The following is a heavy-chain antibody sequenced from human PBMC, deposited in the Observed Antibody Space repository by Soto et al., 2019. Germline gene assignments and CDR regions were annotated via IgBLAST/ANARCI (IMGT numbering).Heavy chain of an antibody. D-gene: IGHD3-22*01. CDR2: LYYTGNT. CDR1: GDSISSYY. CDR3: ARHGYYYDRAFDY. J-gene: IGHJ4*02. V-gene: IGHV4-59*08. Sequence: SETLSLTCTVSGDSISSYYWSWIRQPPGKGLEWIGYLYYTGNTDYNPSLKSRVAMTVDTSKNQFSLKVKSVTAADTAVYYCARHGYYYDRAFDYWGQGTLVTVSS.